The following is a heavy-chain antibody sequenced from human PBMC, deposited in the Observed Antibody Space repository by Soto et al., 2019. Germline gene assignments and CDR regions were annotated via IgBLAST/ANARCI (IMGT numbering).Heavy chain of an antibody. CDR1: GFTFSSYG. Sequence: GESLKISCAASGFTFSSYGMHWVRQAPGKGLEWVAVISYDGSNKYYADSVKGRFTISRDNSKNTLYLQMNSLRAEDTAVYYCAKAGVSIDYWGQGTLVTVSS. V-gene: IGHV3-30*18. D-gene: IGHD6-13*01. CDR3: AKAGVSIDY. J-gene: IGHJ4*02. CDR2: ISYDGSNK.